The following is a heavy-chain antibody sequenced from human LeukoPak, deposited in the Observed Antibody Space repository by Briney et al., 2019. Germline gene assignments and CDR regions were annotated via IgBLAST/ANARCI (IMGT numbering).Heavy chain of an antibody. J-gene: IGHJ4*02. CDR3: AKAFGGGYYGSGSYYNRPLDY. V-gene: IGHV3-9*01. D-gene: IGHD3-10*01. Sequence: GGSLRLSCAASGFTFDDYAMHWVRQAPGKGLEWVSGISWNSGGIGYADSVKGRFTISRDNAKNSLYLQMNSLRAEDTALYYCAKAFGGGYYGSGSYYNRPLDYWGQGTLVTVSS. CDR1: GFTFDDYA. CDR2: ISWNSGGI.